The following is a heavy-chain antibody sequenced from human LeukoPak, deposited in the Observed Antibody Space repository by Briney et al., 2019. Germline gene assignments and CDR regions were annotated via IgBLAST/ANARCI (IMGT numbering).Heavy chain of an antibody. V-gene: IGHV4-34*01. D-gene: IGHD5-24*01. CDR1: GGSFSGYY. CDR2: INHSGST. J-gene: IGHJ4*02. CDR3: ARGRPVRWLQSNRPLDY. Sequence: PSETLSLTCAVYGGSFSGYYWSWIRQPPGKGLEWIGEINHSGSTNYNPSLKSRVTISVDTSKNQFSLKLSSVTAADTAVYYCARGRPVRWLQSNRPLDYWGQGTLVTVSS.